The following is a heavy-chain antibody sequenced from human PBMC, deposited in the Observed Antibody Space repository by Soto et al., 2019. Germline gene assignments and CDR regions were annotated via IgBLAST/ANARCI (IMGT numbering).Heavy chain of an antibody. CDR2: IIPIFGTA. CDR3: ARQYYSSSLYSMDV. D-gene: IGHD6-13*01. J-gene: IGHJ6*02. CDR1: GGTFSSYA. Sequence: QVQLVQSGAEVKKPGSSVKVSCKASGGTFSSYAISWVRQAPGQGLEWMGGIIPIFGTANYAQKFQGRVTITADESTSTAYMERSSLRSEDTAVYYCARQYYSSSLYSMDVWGQGTTVTVSS. V-gene: IGHV1-69*01.